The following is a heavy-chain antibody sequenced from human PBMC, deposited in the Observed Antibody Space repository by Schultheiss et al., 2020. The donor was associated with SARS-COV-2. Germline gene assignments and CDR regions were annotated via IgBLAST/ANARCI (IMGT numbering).Heavy chain of an antibody. CDR3: ARDGYSYGYDRWYYFDY. D-gene: IGHD5-18*01. Sequence: GGSLRLSCAASGFTFSYFAIHWVRLAPGKGPECVAAISHDGSNKYFADSVKGRFTISRDNSQNTLYLQMNSLRPEDTAVYYCARDGYSYGYDRWYYFDYWGQGTLVTVSS. CDR1: GFTFSYFA. CDR2: ISHDGSNK. J-gene: IGHJ4*02. V-gene: IGHV3-30*01.